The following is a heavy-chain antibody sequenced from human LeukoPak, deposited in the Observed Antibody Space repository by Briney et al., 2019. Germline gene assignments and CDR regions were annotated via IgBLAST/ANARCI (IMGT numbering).Heavy chain of an antibody. CDR3: ARRAVVIGVGYFDY. Sequence: GESLKISCKGSGYSFTTYWIGWVRQMPGKGLEWMGIIYPVDSDIRISPSFRGQVTISVDKSISTAYLQWSSLKASDTAIYYCARRAVVIGVGYFDYWGQGTLVTVSS. CDR2: IYPVDSDI. CDR1: GYSFTTYW. V-gene: IGHV5-51*01. J-gene: IGHJ4*02. D-gene: IGHD4-23*01.